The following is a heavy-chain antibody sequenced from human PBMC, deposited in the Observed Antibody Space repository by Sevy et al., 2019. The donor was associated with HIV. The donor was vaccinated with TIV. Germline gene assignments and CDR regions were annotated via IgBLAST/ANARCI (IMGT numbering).Heavy chain of an antibody. D-gene: IGHD6-6*01. CDR1: GGSISSNGYY. V-gene: IGHV4-31*03. CDR3: ARDRYSSSPWDYFNALDV. J-gene: IGHJ6*02. CDR2: IFYSGST. Sequence: SETLSLTCTVSGGSISSNGYYWSWIRQHPGKGLEWIGYIFYSGSTYYNPSLKSRVSISVDTSKNKFSLKLSSVTAADTAVYYCARDRYSSSPWDYFNALDVWGQGTTVIVSS.